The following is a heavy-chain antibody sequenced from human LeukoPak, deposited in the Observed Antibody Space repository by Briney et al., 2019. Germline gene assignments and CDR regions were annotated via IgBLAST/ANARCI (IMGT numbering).Heavy chain of an antibody. CDR2: IYHSGST. CDR3: ARERIGGAVAGTGGAGAFDI. Sequence: SETLSLTCTVSGYSISSGYYWGWIRQPPGKGLEWIGSIYHSGSTYYNPSLKSRVTISVDTSKNQFPLKLSSVTAADTAVYYCARERIGGAVAGTGGAGAFDIWGQGTMVTVSS. D-gene: IGHD6-19*01. J-gene: IGHJ3*02. V-gene: IGHV4-38-2*02. CDR1: GYSISSGYY.